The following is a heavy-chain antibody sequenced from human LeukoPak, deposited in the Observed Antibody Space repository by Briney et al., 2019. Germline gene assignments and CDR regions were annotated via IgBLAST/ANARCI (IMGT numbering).Heavy chain of an antibody. CDR1: GFTFSRYW. J-gene: IGHJ4*02. D-gene: IGHD2/OR15-2a*01. V-gene: IGHV3-74*01. Sequence: GGSLRLSCAASGFTFSRYWMHWVRQAPGKGLVWVSHINSDGSSTNYADSVKGRFTISRDNAKNTVYLQMNSLRAEDTAVYYCATSRTFDYSGQGTLVTVSS. CDR2: INSDGSST. CDR3: ATSRTFDY.